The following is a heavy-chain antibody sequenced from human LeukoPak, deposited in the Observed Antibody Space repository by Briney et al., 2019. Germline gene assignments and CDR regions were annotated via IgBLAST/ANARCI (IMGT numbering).Heavy chain of an antibody. Sequence: GSVKVSCKASGYTFTGYYMHWVRQAPGQGLEWMGWINPNSGGTNYAQKFQGRVTMTRDTSISTAYMELSRLRSDDTAVYYCARSLRRDGYNYDYWGQGTLVTVSS. CDR1: GYTFTGYY. CDR2: INPNSGGT. V-gene: IGHV1-2*02. D-gene: IGHD5-24*01. J-gene: IGHJ4*02. CDR3: ARSLRRDGYNYDY.